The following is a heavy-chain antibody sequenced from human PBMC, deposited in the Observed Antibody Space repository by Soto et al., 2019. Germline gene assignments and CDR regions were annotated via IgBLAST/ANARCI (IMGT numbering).Heavy chain of an antibody. CDR2: ISYDGSNK. V-gene: IGHV3-30*18. CDR1: GFTFSSYG. J-gene: IGHJ6*02. Sequence: GESLKISCAASGFTFSSYGMHWVRQAPGKGLEWVAVISYDGSNKYYADSVKGRFTISRDNSKNTLYLQMNSLRAEDTAVYYCVKAGRYCSGGSCYLHYYYYYGMDVWGQGTTVTV. D-gene: IGHD2-15*01. CDR3: VKAGRYCSGGSCYLHYYYYYGMDV.